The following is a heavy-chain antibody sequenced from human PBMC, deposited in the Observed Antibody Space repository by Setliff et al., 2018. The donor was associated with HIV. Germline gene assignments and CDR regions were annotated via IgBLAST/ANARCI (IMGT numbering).Heavy chain of an antibody. Sequence: GGSLRLSCAASGFRFDDYAMQWVRQAPGKGLEWVSGINWNSGRIVYADSVKGRFTISRDNAKNSLYLQMESLRVEDTAVYYCARSGPSGYSSGWYRGYFDPWGQGTLVTVSS. J-gene: IGHJ5*02. D-gene: IGHD6-19*01. V-gene: IGHV3-9*01. CDR1: GFRFDDYA. CDR3: ARSGPSGYSSGWYRGYFDP. CDR2: INWNSGRI.